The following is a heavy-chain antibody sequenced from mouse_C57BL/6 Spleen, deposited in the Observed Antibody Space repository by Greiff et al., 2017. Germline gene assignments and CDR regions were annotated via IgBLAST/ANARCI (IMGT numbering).Heavy chain of an antibody. D-gene: IGHD1-1*01. CDR3: ERLDYGSSYVDY. CDR1: GYAFSSSW. J-gene: IGHJ2*01. CDR2: IYPGDGDT. V-gene: IGHV1-82*01. Sequence: QVQLQQSGPELVKPGASVKISCKASGYAFSSSWMNWVKQRPGKGLEWIGRIYPGDGDTNYNGKFKGKATLTADKSSSTAYMLLSSLTSEDSAVSFSERLDYGSSYVDYWGQGTTLTVSS.